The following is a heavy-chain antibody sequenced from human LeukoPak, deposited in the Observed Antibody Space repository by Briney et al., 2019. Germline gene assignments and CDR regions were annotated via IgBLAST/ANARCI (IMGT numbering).Heavy chain of an antibody. J-gene: IGHJ5*02. Sequence: SETLSLTCTVSGGSISSSSYYWGWIRQPPGKGLEWIGSIYYSGSTYYNPSLKSRVTISVDTSKNQFSLKLSSVTAADTAVYYCARRPDTAMVPWFDPWGQGTLVTVSS. D-gene: IGHD5-18*01. CDR1: GGSISSSSYY. V-gene: IGHV4-39*01. CDR3: ARRPDTAMVPWFDP. CDR2: IYYSGST.